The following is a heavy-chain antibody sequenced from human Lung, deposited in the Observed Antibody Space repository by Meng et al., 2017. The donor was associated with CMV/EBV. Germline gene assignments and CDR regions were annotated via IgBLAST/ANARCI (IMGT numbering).Heavy chain of an antibody. CDR2: IDHSGST. CDR3: ARMIMNNYDYHFAMDV. Sequence: SETLSLXXTVYGGSLGDYFWTWTRQPPGKGLEWIGEIDHSGSTKYNPSLKSRATISDDASKNQLSLKLRSLTAADTAVYYCARMIMNNYDYHFAMDVWGQGTSVTVSS. CDR1: GGSLGDYF. J-gene: IGHJ6*02. V-gene: IGHV4-34*01. D-gene: IGHD3-16*01.